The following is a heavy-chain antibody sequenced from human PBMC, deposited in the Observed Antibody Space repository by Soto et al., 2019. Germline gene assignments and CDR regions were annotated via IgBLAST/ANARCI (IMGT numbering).Heavy chain of an antibody. V-gene: IGHV4-31*03. Sequence: VQLQESGPGLVNPSQTLSLTCTVSGGSVSSGDHYWNWIRLHPEKGLEWIGYIYYTGKVYRNPCVRSRVSLSVDTYQNQFSLNLASVTAAYTAVYYCTRGEAAVCGPDDAFDVWGQVTSVTVSS. CDR2: IYYTGKV. CDR1: GGSVSSGDHY. CDR3: TRGEAAVCGPDDAFDV. D-gene: IGHD2-21*01. J-gene: IGHJ3*01.